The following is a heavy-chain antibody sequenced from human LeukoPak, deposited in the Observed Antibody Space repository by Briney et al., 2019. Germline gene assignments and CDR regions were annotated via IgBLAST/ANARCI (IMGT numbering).Heavy chain of an antibody. CDR1: GFTFSSYA. J-gene: IGHJ4*02. CDR2: ISGSGGST. Sequence: GGSLRLPCAASGFTFSSYAMSWVRQAPGKGLEWVSAISGSGGSTYYADSVKGRFTISRDNSKNTLYLQMNSLRAEDTAVYYCAHLYDSSGYYYYWGQGTLVTVSS. CDR3: AHLYDSSGYYYY. D-gene: IGHD3-22*01. V-gene: IGHV3-23*01.